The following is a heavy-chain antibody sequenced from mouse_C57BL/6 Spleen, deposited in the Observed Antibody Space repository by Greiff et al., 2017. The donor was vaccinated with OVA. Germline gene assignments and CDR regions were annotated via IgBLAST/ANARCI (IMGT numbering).Heavy chain of an antibody. D-gene: IGHD1-1*01. CDR2: INPGSGGT. CDR3: AYYYGSNTGYFDV. Sequence: VMLVESGAELVRPGTSVKVSCKASGYAFTNYLIEWVKPRPGPGLEWIGVINPGSGGTNYTEKFKGKATLTADKSSSTAYMQLSSLTSEDSAVYFCAYYYGSNTGYFDVWGTGTTVTVSS. V-gene: IGHV1-54*01. J-gene: IGHJ1*03. CDR1: GYAFTNYL.